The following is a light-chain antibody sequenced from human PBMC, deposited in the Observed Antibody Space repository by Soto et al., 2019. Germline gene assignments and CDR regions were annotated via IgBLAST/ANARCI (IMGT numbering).Light chain of an antibody. V-gene: IGKV3-20*01. Sequence: ESMLTQSPGTLSLTPGERATLSCRASRSVSTRYITWYQQKPGQAPRLLIYGASIRATGIPDRFSGSGSGTDFTLTISRQEAEDFAVYYCQQFGDSPPAFTFGQGTKLEI. CDR2: GAS. CDR1: RSVSTRY. J-gene: IGKJ2*01. CDR3: QQFGDSPPAFT.